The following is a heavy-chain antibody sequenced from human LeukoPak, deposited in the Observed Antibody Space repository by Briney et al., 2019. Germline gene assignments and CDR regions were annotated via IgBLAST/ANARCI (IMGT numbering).Heavy chain of an antibody. CDR3: ARGAAARRFDY. Sequence: SETLSLTCAVYGGSFSGYYWSWLRQPPGKGLEWIGEINHSGSTNYNPSLKSRVTISVDTSKNQFSLKLSSVTAADTAVYYCARGAAARRFDYWGQGTLVTVSS. V-gene: IGHV4-34*01. CDR2: INHSGST. J-gene: IGHJ4*02. CDR1: GGSFSGYY. D-gene: IGHD6-6*01.